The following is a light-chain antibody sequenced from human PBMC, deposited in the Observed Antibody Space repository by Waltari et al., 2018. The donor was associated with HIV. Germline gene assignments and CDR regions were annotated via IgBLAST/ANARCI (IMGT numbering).Light chain of an antibody. CDR1: SSNIGSTD. J-gene: IGLJ3*02. V-gene: IGLV1-47*01. Sequence: QSVLTQPPSTSGTPGQRVTISCSGSSSNIGSTDVYWYQQLPGTAPKLLSYRNNQRPSGVPDRFSGSKSGTSASLAISGLRSEDEADYYCAAWDDSLSGWVFGGGTKLTVL. CDR2: RNN. CDR3: AAWDDSLSGWV.